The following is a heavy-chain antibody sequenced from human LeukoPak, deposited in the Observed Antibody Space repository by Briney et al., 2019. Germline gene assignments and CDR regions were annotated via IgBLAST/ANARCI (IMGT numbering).Heavy chain of an antibody. Sequence: GGSLRLSCAASRFTFSSYAMHWVRQAPGKGLDWVAVISYDGSNKYYADSLKGRFTISRDNSKNTLYLQMNSVRAEDTAVYYCARDGPVVVITSGAEYFQHWGQGTLVTVSS. V-gene: IGHV3-30-3*01. D-gene: IGHD3-22*01. CDR1: RFTFSSYA. J-gene: IGHJ1*01. CDR3: ARDGPVVVITSGAEYFQH. CDR2: ISYDGSNK.